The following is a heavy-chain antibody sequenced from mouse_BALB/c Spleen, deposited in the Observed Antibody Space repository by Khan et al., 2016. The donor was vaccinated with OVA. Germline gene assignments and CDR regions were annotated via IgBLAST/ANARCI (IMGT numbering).Heavy chain of an antibody. CDR3: ARSNYFGYTFAY. CDR2: ISTGSGDT. CDR1: GYTFTDYY. J-gene: IGHJ3*01. Sequence: QVQLQQSGAELARHGASVKLSCKASGYTFTDYYINWVKQRTGQGLEWIGEISTGSGDTYYNERFKGKATLTEDKSSSTAYMQRSSLTSEASAVYCCARSNYFGYTFAYWGQGTLVTVSA. V-gene: IGHV1-77*01. D-gene: IGHD1-2*01.